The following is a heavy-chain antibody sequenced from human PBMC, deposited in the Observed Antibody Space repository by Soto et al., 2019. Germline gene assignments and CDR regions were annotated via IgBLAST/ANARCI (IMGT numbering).Heavy chain of an antibody. V-gene: IGHV3-21*01. J-gene: IGHJ6*02. Sequence: VQLVESGGGLVKPGGSLRLSCAASGFTFSSYSMNWVRQAPGKGLEWVSSISSSSSYIYYADSVKGRFTISRDNAKNSLYLQMNSLRAEDTAVYYCARAVEEDIVLLDVWGQGTTVTVSS. CDR1: GFTFSSYS. CDR2: ISSSSSYI. D-gene: IGHD2-8*01. CDR3: ARAVEEDIVLLDV.